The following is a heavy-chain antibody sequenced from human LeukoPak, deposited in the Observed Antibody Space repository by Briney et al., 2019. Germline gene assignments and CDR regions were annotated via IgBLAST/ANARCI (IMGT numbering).Heavy chain of an antibody. J-gene: IGHJ5*02. Sequence: SETLSLTCTVSGGSISGYYWSWLRQPPGKGREWLGYIYYSGSTNYNPSLKSRVTISVDTSKNQFSLKLNSVTAADTAVYYCARRGLWGWFDPWGQGTLVTVSS. CDR3: ARRGLWGWFDP. CDR1: GGSISGYY. V-gene: IGHV4-59*08. CDR2: IYYSGST. D-gene: IGHD4/OR15-4a*01.